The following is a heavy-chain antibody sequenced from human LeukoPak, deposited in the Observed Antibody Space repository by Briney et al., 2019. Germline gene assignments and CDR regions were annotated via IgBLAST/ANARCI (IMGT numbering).Heavy chain of an antibody. CDR1: GFTFSSYG. J-gene: IGHJ5*02. V-gene: IGHV3-30*02. CDR2: IRYDGSNK. CDR3: AKDLVPAALIYNWFDP. Sequence: PGGSLRLSCAASGFTFSSYGMHWVPQAPGKGLEWGAFIRYDGSNKYYADSVKGRFTISRDNSKNTLYLQMNSLRAEDTAVYYCAKDLVPAALIYNWFDPWGQGTLVTVSS. D-gene: IGHD2-2*01.